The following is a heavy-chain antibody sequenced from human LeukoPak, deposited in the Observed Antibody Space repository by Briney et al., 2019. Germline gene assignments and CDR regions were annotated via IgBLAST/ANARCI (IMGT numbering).Heavy chain of an antibody. Sequence: SETLSLTCTVSGGSISSYYWSWIRQPPGKGLECIGYIYYSGSTNYNPSLKSRVTISVDTSRNQFSLKLSSVTAADTAVYYCARGHHRGGGDDFEDYWGQGTLVTVSS. CDR2: IYYSGST. CDR3: ARGHHRGGGDDFEDY. CDR1: GGSISSYY. V-gene: IGHV4-59*01. J-gene: IGHJ4*02. D-gene: IGHD3-10*01.